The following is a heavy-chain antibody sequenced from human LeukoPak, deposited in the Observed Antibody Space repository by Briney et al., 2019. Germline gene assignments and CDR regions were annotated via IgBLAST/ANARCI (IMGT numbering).Heavy chain of an antibody. CDR1: GYTFTAYY. V-gene: IGHV1-2*02. D-gene: IGHD1-26*01. Sequence: VASVKVSCKASGYTFTAYYMHWVRQAPGQGLEWMGWINPNSGGTNYGQKFQGRVTMTRDTSISTAYMDLSRLRSDDTAVYYCARGSIVGATFDYFDYWGQGTLVTVSS. CDR3: ARGSIVGATFDYFDY. J-gene: IGHJ4*02. CDR2: INPNSGGT.